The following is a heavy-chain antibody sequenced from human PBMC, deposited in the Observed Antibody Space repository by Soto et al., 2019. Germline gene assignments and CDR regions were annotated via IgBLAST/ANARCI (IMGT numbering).Heavy chain of an antibody. J-gene: IGHJ6*02. V-gene: IGHV4-59*01. D-gene: IGHD6-19*01. CDR1: GGSISSYY. CDR2: IYYSGST. Sequence: QVQLQESGPGLVKPSETLSLTCTVSGGSISSYYWSWIRQPPGKGLEWIGYIYYSGSTNYNPSLKSRVTISVDTSKNQFSLKLSSVTAADTAVYYCARASIAVACTYYFYYYGMDVWGQGTTVTVSS. CDR3: ARASIAVACTYYFYYYGMDV.